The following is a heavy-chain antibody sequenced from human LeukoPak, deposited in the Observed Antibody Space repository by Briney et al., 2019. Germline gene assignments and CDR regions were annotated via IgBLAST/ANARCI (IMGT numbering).Heavy chain of an antibody. Sequence: GGSLRLSCTASGFTFGDYAMSWFRQAPGKGLEWVGFIRSKAYGGTTEYAASVKGRFTISRDDSKSIAYLQMNSLKTEDTAAYYCTRDNLWELLLFDYWGQGTLVTVSS. CDR1: GFTFGDYA. CDR2: IRSKAYGGTT. J-gene: IGHJ4*02. V-gene: IGHV3-49*03. CDR3: TRDNLWELLLFDY. D-gene: IGHD1-26*01.